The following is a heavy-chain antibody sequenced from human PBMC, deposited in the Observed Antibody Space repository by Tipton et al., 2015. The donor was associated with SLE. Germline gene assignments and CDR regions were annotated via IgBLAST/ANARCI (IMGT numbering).Heavy chain of an antibody. Sequence: LRLSCTVSGGSISSYYWSWIRQPPGKGLEWIGYIYYSGSTNYNPSLKSRVTISVDTSKNQFSLKLSSVTAADTAVYYCARGGWDSEWYFDLWGRGTLVTVSS. D-gene: IGHD6-19*01. CDR1: GGSISSYY. V-gene: IGHV4-59*01. CDR3: ARGGWDSEWYFDL. J-gene: IGHJ2*01. CDR2: IYYSGST.